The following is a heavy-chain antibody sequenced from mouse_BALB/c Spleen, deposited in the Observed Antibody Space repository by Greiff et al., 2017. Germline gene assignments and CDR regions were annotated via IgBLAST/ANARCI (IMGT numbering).Heavy chain of an antibody. D-gene: IGHD1-2*01. Sequence: QVQLQQSGAELVRPGTSVKMSCKAAGYTFTNYWIGWVKQRPGHGLEWIGDIYPGGGYTNYNEKFKGKATLTADTSSSTAYMQLSSLTSEDSAIYYCARFSPLHYYGSSYYAMDYWGQGTSVTVSS. CDR1: GYTFTNYW. CDR3: ARFSPLHYYGSSYYAMDY. V-gene: IGHV1-63*02. J-gene: IGHJ4*01. CDR2: IYPGGGYT.